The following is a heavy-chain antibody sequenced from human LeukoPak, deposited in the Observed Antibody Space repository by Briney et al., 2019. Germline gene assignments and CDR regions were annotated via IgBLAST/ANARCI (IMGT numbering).Heavy chain of an antibody. J-gene: IGHJ4*02. Sequence: GASVKVSCKASGGTFSSYAISWVRQAPGQGLEWMGGIIPIFGTANYAQKFQGRVTITADESTSTAYMELSSLRYDDTAVYYCARGIGARPFDYWGQGTLVTVSS. CDR3: ARGIGARPFDY. V-gene: IGHV1-69*13. D-gene: IGHD6-6*01. CDR1: GGTFSSYA. CDR2: IIPIFGTA.